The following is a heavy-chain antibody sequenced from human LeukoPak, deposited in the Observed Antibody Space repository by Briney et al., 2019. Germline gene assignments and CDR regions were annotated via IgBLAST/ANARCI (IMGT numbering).Heavy chain of an antibody. Sequence: PSGTLSLTCTVSGYSISSGYYWGWIRPPPGKGLEWIGSIYHSGSTYYNPSLKSRVTISVDTSKNQFSLKLSSVTAADTAVYYCARGFDYYDSSGYYFPWGQGTLVTVSS. CDR1: GYSISSGYY. CDR3: ARGFDYYDSSGYYFP. CDR2: IYHSGST. J-gene: IGHJ5*02. V-gene: IGHV4-38-2*02. D-gene: IGHD3-22*01.